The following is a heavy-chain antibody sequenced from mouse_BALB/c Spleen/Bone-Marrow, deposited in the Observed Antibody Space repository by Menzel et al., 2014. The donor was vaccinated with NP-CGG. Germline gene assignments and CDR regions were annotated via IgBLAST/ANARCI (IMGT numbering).Heavy chain of an antibody. CDR1: GYTFTSYW. V-gene: IGHV1S41*01. Sequence: DLVKPGASVKLSCKAPGYTFTSYWINWIKQRPGQGLEWIGRIAPGRGSTYYNEMFKGKATRTVDTSCSTAYIQLSRLSSEGSAVYFCARGDDYDPFAYGGQGTLVTASA. J-gene: IGHJ3*01. CDR3: ARGDDYDPFAY. D-gene: IGHD2-4*01. CDR2: IAPGRGST.